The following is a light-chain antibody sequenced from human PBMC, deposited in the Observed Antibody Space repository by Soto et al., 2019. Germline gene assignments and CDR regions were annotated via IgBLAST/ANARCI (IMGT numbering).Light chain of an antibody. Sequence: EIVLTQSPATLSFSPGERASLSCRASQSVSSFLAWYQQKPGQAPRLLIYDASNRATGIPARFSGSGSGTDFTLTISSLEPEDFAVYYCQQYGTSEIIFGQGTRLEIK. CDR3: QQYGTSEII. CDR1: QSVSSF. J-gene: IGKJ5*01. V-gene: IGKV3-11*01. CDR2: DAS.